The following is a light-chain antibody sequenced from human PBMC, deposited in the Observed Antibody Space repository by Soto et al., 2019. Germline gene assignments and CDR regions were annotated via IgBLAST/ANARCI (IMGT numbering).Light chain of an antibody. V-gene: IGKV3-15*01. CDR3: QQYNNWPPYT. Sequence: EIVMTQSPAILSVSPGERATLSCRASQSVSSNLAWYQRKPGQAPRLLIYGASTMATGIPARFSGTGSGTEFTLTISSLQSEDFAVYFCQQYNNWPPYTFGQGTKLEI. CDR2: GAS. J-gene: IGKJ2*01. CDR1: QSVSSN.